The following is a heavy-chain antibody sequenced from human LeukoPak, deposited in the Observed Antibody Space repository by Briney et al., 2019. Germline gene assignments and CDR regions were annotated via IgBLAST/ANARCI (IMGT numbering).Heavy chain of an antibody. V-gene: IGHV3-7*03. Sequence: GGSLRLSCAASGFPFSSYSMTWVRQAPGKGLEWVANIKPDGTTKLYVDSVKGRFTISRDNALNSLYLQMNSLRAEDTAIYYCARSIPYGTTWYGRSDYWGQGTLVTVSS. J-gene: IGHJ4*02. CDR1: GFPFSSYS. CDR3: ARSIPYGTTWYGRSDY. D-gene: IGHD6-13*01. CDR2: IKPDGTTK.